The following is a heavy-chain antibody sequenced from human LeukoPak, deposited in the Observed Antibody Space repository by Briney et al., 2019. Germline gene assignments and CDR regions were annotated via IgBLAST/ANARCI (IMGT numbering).Heavy chain of an antibody. J-gene: IGHJ4*02. CDR3: AREGSGWYGFDY. Sequence: PSETLSLTCTVSGGSISSSSYYWGWIRQPPGKGLQWIGSIYYSGSTYYNPSLKSRVTMSVDTSKNQFSLKLGSVTAADTAVYYCAREGSGWYGFDYWGQGTLVTVSS. V-gene: IGHV4-39*02. CDR1: GGSISSSSYY. CDR2: IYYSGST. D-gene: IGHD6-19*01.